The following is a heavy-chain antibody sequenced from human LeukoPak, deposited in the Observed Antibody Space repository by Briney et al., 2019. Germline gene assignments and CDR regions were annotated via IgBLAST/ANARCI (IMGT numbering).Heavy chain of an antibody. CDR1: GFTFSDYY. J-gene: IGHJ4*02. CDR3: ARDGGNSYFDY. V-gene: IGHV3-11*01. CDR2: ISSSGTTI. Sequence: GGSLRLSCAASGFTFSDYYMSWIRQAPGKGLEWLSYISSSGTTIDYADSLKGRFTISRDNAKNSLYLQMNSLRAEDTAVYYCARDGGNSYFDYWGQGTLVTVSS. D-gene: IGHD4-23*01.